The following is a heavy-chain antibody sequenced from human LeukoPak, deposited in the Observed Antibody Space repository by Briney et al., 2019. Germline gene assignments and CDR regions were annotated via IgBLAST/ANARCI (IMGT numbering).Heavy chain of an antibody. V-gene: IGHV1-2*02. CDR2: INPNSGGT. Sequence: GASVKVSCKASGYSFTAYYMHWVRQAPGQGLEWMGWINPNSGGTNYAQKFQGRVTMTRDTSISTAYMELSRLRSDDTAVYYCAGSLGYCTSNVCYLKYWGQGTLVTVSS. CDR3: AGSLGYCTSNVCYLKY. CDR1: GYSFTAYY. D-gene: IGHD2-8*01. J-gene: IGHJ4*02.